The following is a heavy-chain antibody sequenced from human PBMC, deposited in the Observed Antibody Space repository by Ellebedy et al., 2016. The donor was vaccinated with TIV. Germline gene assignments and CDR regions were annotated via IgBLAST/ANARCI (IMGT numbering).Heavy chain of an antibody. CDR1: GFTFSSYG. J-gene: IGHJ6*02. CDR3: AKPMLKYYDILTGMDV. Sequence: GESLKISCAASGFTFSSYGMHWVRQAPGKGLEWVAVISYDGSNKYYADSVKGRFTISRDNSKNTLYLQINSLRAEDTAVYYCAKPMLKYYDILTGMDVWGQGTTVTVSS. V-gene: IGHV3-30*18. D-gene: IGHD3-9*01. CDR2: ISYDGSNK.